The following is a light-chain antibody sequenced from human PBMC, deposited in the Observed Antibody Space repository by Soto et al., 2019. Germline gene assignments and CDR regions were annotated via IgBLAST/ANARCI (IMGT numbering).Light chain of an antibody. CDR2: AAS. Sequence: DIQMTQSPSSVSASVGDRVTITCRASQDISSWVAWYQQKPGKAPKLLISAASSLQSGVPRRFSGSGSGTDFTLTISSLQPEDFATYYCQQSYTTPQTFGQGTKVDIK. CDR1: QDISSW. CDR3: QQSYTTPQT. V-gene: IGKV1-12*01. J-gene: IGKJ1*01.